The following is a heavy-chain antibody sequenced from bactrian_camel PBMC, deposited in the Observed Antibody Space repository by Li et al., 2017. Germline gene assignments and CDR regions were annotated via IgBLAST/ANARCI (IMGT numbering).Heavy chain of an antibody. D-gene: IGHD6*01. J-gene: IGHJ4*01. CDR2: IDSDGTT. V-gene: IGHV3S53*01. CDR3: AADFLEGRCALPANLVLVDY. CDR1: EYPRT. Sequence: HVQLVESGGGSVQAGESLRLSCASREYPRTMGWFRQAPGKEREGVAGIDSDGTTRYADSVKGRFTISKDNAKNTLYLQMNDLAPEDTAMYCCAADFLEGRCALPANLVLVDYRGQGTQVTVS.